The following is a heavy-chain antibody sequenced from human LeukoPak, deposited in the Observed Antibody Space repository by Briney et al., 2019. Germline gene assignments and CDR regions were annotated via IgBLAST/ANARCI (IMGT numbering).Heavy chain of an antibody. V-gene: IGHV4-30-4*01. CDR2: IYCSGRT. D-gene: IGHD2-21*02. Sequence: SETLSLTCAVYGGSFSSGDYYWSWIRPPPGKGLEWFGYIYCSGRTYYNPSLKSRVTISVDTSKNKFSLKLSSVTAADTAVYYCARTCGGDCSNFDYWGQGTLVTVSS. CDR1: GGSFSSGDYY. CDR3: ARTCGGDCSNFDY. J-gene: IGHJ4*02.